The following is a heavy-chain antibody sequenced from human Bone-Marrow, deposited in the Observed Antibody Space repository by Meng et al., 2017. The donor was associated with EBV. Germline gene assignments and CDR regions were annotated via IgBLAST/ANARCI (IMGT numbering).Heavy chain of an antibody. CDR3: ASESGRGFTPDY. D-gene: IGHD3-10*01. CDR1: GGTFSSDA. J-gene: IGHJ4*02. Sequence: VQLVQAGVEVKKPGSSGKVSCKTSGGTFSSDAISWVRQAPGQGLVWLGGLIPMSGAPYYAQNFQGRVTITADESTSTHYMELSNLRSEDTAMYYCASESGRGFTPDYWGQGTLVTVSS. V-gene: IGHV1-69*01. CDR2: LIPMSGAP.